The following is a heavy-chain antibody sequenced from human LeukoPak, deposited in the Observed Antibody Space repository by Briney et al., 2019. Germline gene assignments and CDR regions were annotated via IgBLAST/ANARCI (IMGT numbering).Heavy chain of an antibody. CDR1: GGPVSSCSYY. D-gene: IGHD6-13*01. J-gene: IGHJ4*02. CDR2: ISYSGST. CDR3: ARALLAYSTYN. V-gene: IGHV4-61*01. Sequence: PSETLSLTCTVSGGPVSSCSYYWSWFRQPPGKGLEWIGNISYSGSTNYNPSLKSRGTISVDTSKNQFSLKLNSETAADTAVYYCARALLAYSTYNWGQGTLVTVSS.